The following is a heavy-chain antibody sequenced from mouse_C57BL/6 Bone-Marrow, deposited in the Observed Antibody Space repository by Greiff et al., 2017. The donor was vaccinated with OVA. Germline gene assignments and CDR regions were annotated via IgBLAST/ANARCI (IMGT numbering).Heavy chain of an antibody. J-gene: IGHJ3*01. Sequence: VQGVESGPGLVAPSQSLSITCTVSGFSLTSYGVHWVRQPPGKGLEWLVVIWSDGSTTYNSAIKSRMSISKDNSKCQVFLKMNSLQTDDTAMYYCGAGGDYGSSYLFAYWGQGTLVTVSA. CDR1: GFSLTSYG. V-gene: IGHV2-6*03. CDR3: GAGGDYGSSYLFAY. CDR2: IWSDGST. D-gene: IGHD1-1*01.